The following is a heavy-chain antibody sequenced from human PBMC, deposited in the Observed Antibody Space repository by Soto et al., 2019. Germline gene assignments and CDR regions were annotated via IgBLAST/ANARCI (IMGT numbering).Heavy chain of an antibody. CDR1: GFTVSGKKY. CDR2: LYDLDGT. J-gene: IGHJ3*02. D-gene: IGHD1-1*01. Sequence: GSLRLSCAAFGFTVSGKKYVAWVRQAPGKGLEWVSALYDLDGTYYADSVKGRFTTSSDSSRTTVYLQMNSLRPDDTAVYSCATWHLQEHAYDIWGQGTMVTVSS. V-gene: IGHV3-53*01. CDR3: ATWHLQEHAYDI.